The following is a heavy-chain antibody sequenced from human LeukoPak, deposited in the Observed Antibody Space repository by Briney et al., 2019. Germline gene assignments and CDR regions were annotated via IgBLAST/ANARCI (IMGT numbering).Heavy chain of an antibody. CDR2: IYYSGST. V-gene: IGHV4-59*01. Sequence: SETLSLTCTVSGGSINFYYWSWIRQPPGKGLEWIGYIYYSGSTNYNPSLKSRVTISVDTSKNQFSLKLSSVTAADTAVYYCARGIVVVVAATWELWFDPWGQGTLVTVSS. CDR1: GGSINFYY. J-gene: IGHJ5*02. D-gene: IGHD2-15*01. CDR3: ARGIVVVVAATWELWFDP.